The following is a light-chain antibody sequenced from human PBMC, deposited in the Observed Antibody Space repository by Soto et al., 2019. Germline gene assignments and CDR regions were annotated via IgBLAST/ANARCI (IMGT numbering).Light chain of an antibody. CDR1: QSISSW. CDR2: DAS. CDR3: QQRSNWPSIT. J-gene: IGKJ5*01. Sequence: GDRVTITCRASQSISSWLAWYQQKPGKAPKLLIYDASSLESGVPSRFSGSGSGTEFTLTISRLEPEDFAVYHCQQRSNWPSITFGQGTRLEIK. V-gene: IGKV1-5*01.